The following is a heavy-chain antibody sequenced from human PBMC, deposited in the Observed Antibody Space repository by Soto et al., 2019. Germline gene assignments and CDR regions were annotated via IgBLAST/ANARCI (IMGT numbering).Heavy chain of an antibody. CDR1: GGSISSGGYS. CDR2: IYHSGST. D-gene: IGHD6-13*01. J-gene: IGHJ6*02. V-gene: IGHV4-30-2*01. Sequence: SSETLSLTCAVSGGSISSGGYSWSWIRQPPGKGLEWIGYIYHSGSTYYNPSLKSRVTISVDRSKNRFSLKLSSVTAADTAVYYCARTQPLGGMDVWGQGTTVTVSS. CDR3: ARTQPLGGMDV.